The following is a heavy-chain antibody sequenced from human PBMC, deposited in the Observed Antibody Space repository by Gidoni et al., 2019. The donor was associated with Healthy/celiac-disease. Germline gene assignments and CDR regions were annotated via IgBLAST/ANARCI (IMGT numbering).Heavy chain of an antibody. CDR1: GFTFGDYA. J-gene: IGHJ4*02. CDR3: TRGASPGYSSGWYPVDY. CDR2: IRSKAYGGTT. D-gene: IGHD6-19*01. V-gene: IGHV3-49*05. Sequence: GESGGGLVKPGRSLRLSCTASGFTFGDYAMSWFRQAPGKGLEWVGFIRSKAYGGTTEYAASVKGRFTISRDDSKSIAYLQMNSLKTEDTAVYYCTRGASPGYSSGWYPVDYWGQGTLVTVSS.